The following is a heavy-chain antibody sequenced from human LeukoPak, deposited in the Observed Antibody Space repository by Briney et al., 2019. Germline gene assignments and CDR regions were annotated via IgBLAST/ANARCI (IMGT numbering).Heavy chain of an antibody. D-gene: IGHD2-15*01. V-gene: IGHV4-59*01. CDR2: IYYSGST. Sequence: SETLSLTCTVSVGAISSYYWSWIRQPPGKGLEWIGYIYYSGSTNYNPSLKSRVTISVDTSKIQFSLKLSSVTAADTAVYYCARASPGFSRIPYYYYYCYMDVWGKGTTVTVSS. CDR3: ARASPGFSRIPYYYYYCYMDV. J-gene: IGHJ6*03. CDR1: VGAISSYY.